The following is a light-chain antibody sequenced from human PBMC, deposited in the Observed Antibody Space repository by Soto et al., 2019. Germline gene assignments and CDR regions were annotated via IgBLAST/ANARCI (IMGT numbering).Light chain of an antibody. J-gene: IGLJ1*01. CDR2: DVN. CDR1: SSDVGGYNY. Sequence: QSALTQPASVSGSPGPSITISCTGTSSDVGGYNYVSWYQQHPGKVPKLMMFDVNNRPSGVSNRFSGSKSGNTASLTISGLQAEDEADYFCCSYATGSVYVFGTGTKLTVL. V-gene: IGLV2-14*01. CDR3: CSYATGSVYV.